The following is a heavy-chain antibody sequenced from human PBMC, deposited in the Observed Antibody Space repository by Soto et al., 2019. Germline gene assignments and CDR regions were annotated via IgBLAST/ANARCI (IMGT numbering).Heavy chain of an antibody. CDR1: GFTFNSYA. D-gene: IGHD6-6*01. CDR3: ARDASYSGSSPSLGVYYMDV. CDR2: ISSNGNNT. J-gene: IGHJ6*03. V-gene: IGHV3-64*01. Sequence: GGSLRLSCAASGFTFNSYAMHWVRQAPGKGLEYVSAISSNGNNTYYANSVKGRFTISRDNSKNTLYLQMGSLRVEDMAVYYCARDASYSGSSPSLGVYYMDVWGKGTTVTVSS.